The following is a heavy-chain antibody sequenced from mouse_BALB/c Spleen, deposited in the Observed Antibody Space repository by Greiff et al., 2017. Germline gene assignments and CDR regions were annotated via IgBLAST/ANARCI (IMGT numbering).Heavy chain of an antibody. D-gene: IGHD2-10*01. CDR1: GYTFTSYY. J-gene: IGHJ2*01. Sequence: QVQLKQSGAELVKPGASVKLSCKASGYTFTSYYMYWVKQRPGQGLEWIGEINPSNGGTNFNEKFKSKATLTVDKSSSTAYMQLSSLTSEDSAVYYCTRGPPMEYYFDYWGQGTTLTVSS. CDR3: TRGPPMEYYFDY. CDR2: INPSNGGT. V-gene: IGHV1S81*02.